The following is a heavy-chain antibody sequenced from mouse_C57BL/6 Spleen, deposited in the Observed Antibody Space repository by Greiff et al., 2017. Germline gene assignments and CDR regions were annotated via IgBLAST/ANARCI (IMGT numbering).Heavy chain of an antibody. CDR1: GYAFSSYW. V-gene: IGHV1-80*01. J-gene: IGHJ3*01. CDR2: IYPGDGDT. CDR3: ARHDYAWFAY. D-gene: IGHD2-4*01. Sequence: VQLQESGAELVKPGASVKISCTASGYAFSSYWMNWVKQRPGKGLEWIGKIYPGDGDTNYNGKFKGKATLTADKSYSTAYMQLSSLTSEDYAVYFCARHDYAWFAYWGQGTLVTVSA.